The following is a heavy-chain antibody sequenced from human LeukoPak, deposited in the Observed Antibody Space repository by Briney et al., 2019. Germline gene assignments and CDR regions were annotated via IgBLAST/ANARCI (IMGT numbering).Heavy chain of an antibody. J-gene: IGHJ6*02. CDR1: GYTFTSYG. CDR2: ISAYNGNT. Sequence: GASVKVSGKASGYTFTSYGISWVRQAPGQGLEWMGWISAYNGNTNYAQKLQGRVTMTTDTSTSTAYMELRSLRSDDTAVYYCARDLSDELWFGESLRDHGMDVWGQGTRVTVSS. CDR3: ARDLSDELWFGESLRDHGMDV. D-gene: IGHD3-10*01. V-gene: IGHV1-18*01.